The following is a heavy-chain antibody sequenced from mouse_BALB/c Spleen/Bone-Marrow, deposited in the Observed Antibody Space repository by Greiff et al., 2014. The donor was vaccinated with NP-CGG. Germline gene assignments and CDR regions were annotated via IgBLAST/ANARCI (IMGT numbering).Heavy chain of an antibody. J-gene: IGHJ4*01. V-gene: IGHV1S33*01. CDR1: GYTFTSYD. CDR2: IYPGDGST. Sequence: SGPELVKPGALVKISCKASGYTFTSYDINWVKQRPGQGLEWIGWIYPGDGSTKYNEKFKGKATLTADKSSSTAYMQLSSLTSENSADYFCARSGGDSMDYWGRGTSVTVSS. CDR3: ARSGGDSMDY. D-gene: IGHD1-1*02.